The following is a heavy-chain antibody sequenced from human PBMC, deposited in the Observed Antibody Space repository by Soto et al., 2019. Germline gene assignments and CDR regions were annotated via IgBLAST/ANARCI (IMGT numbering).Heavy chain of an antibody. Sequence: SGPTLLNPTQTLTLTCTFSGFSLSTSGMCVSWIRQPPGKALEWLARIDWDDDKYYSTSLKTRLTISKDTSKNQVVLTMTNMEPVDTATYYCARHIVVVPAAMKGYYYYYMDVWGKGTTVTVSS. V-gene: IGHV2-70*11. J-gene: IGHJ6*03. CDR1: GFSLSTSGMC. CDR2: IDWDDDK. D-gene: IGHD2-2*01. CDR3: ARHIVVVPAAMKGYYYYYMDV.